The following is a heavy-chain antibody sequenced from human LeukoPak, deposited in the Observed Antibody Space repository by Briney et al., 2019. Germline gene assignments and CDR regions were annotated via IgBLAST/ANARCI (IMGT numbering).Heavy chain of an antibody. Sequence: GGSLRLSCAASGFTVSNDYMSWVRQAPGKGLEWVSVIHSGGTTNYADSVQGRFTISRDNSKTTVYLHMNSLRAEDTAVYYCARDSDSGYGPFASWGQGTLVTVSS. J-gene: IGHJ4*02. D-gene: IGHD5-12*01. V-gene: IGHV3-53*01. CDR3: ARDSDSGYGPFAS. CDR2: IHSGGTT. CDR1: GFTVSNDY.